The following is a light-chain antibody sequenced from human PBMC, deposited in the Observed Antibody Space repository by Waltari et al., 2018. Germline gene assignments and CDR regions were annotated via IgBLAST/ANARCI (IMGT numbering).Light chain of an antibody. Sequence: RPGQASLLLVFKDNERHSGMPERFSGSSAGRTVTLTITSVQAEEEADYLCQSADTSIANVVFGGGTKLTVL. CDR2: KDN. V-gene: IGLV3-25*01. CDR3: QSADTSIANVV. J-gene: IGLJ3*02.